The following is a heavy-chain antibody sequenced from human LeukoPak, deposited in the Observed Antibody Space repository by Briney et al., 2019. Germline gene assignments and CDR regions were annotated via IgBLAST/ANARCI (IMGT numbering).Heavy chain of an antibody. D-gene: IGHD3-10*01. V-gene: IGHV3-48*03. CDR2: ISSSGSTI. J-gene: IGHJ4*02. CDR1: GFTFSSYE. CDR3: ARGGSGSYYNRYFDY. Sequence: GGSLRLSCAASGFTFSSYEMNWVRQAPGKGLEWVSYISSSGSTIYYADSVKGRFTISRDNAKNSLYLQMNSLRAGDTAVYYCARGGSGSYYNRYFDYWGQGTLVTVSS.